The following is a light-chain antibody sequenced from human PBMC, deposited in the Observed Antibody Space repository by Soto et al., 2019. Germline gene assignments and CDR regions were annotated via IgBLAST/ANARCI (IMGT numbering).Light chain of an antibody. V-gene: IGLV2-14*01. CDR2: EVG. J-gene: IGLJ3*02. CDR1: NSDVGAYKY. Sequence: QSALTQPASVSGSPGQSITISCTGTNSDVGAYKYVSWYQHHPGKAPKLIIYEVGNRPSGVSDRFSGSKSGNTASLTISGLQAEDEADYYCNSYRSGPGLVFGGGTKVTVL. CDR3: NSYRSGPGLV.